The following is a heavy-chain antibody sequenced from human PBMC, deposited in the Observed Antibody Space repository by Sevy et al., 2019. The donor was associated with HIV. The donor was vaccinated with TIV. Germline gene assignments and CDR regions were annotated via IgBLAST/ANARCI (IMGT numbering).Heavy chain of an antibody. V-gene: IGHV3-30*04. D-gene: IGHD3-16*01. CDR1: DFTVSYYA. CDR2: ISNDGNNK. J-gene: IGHJ4*02. CDR3: ARAPLYYDTSVYFDY. Sequence: GGSLRLSCVASDFTVSYYAMHWVRQAPGKGLEWVAVISNDGNNKRYAESVKGRLTVSRDTSKNIPYLDLNSLRPEDTAIFYCARAPLYYDTSVYFDYWGQGTLVTVSS.